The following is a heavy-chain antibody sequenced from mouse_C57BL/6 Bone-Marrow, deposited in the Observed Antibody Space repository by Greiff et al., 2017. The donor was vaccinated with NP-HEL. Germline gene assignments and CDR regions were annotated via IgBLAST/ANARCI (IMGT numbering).Heavy chain of an antibody. CDR2: ISSGGSYT. CDR1: GFTFSSYG. CDR3: ARQEDWYFDV. Sequence: DVQLQESGGDLVKPGGSLKLSCAASGFTFSSYGMSWVRQTPDKRLEWVATISSGGSYTYYPDSVKGRFTISRDNAKNTLYLQMSSLKSEDTAMYYCARQEDWYFDVWGTGTTVTVSS. V-gene: IGHV5-6*01. J-gene: IGHJ1*03.